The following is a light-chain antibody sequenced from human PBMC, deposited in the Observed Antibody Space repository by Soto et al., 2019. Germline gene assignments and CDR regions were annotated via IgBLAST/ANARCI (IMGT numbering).Light chain of an antibody. V-gene: IGKV3D-20*02. CDR2: GAS. Sequence: EIVLTQSPGTLSLSPGERATLSCRASQNISSRYLAWYQQKPGQAPRLLISGASSRATGIPDRFSGSGSGTDFTLTISRLEPEDFAVYYCQQRSNWPPFTFGQGTRLEI. J-gene: IGKJ5*01. CDR1: QNISSRY. CDR3: QQRSNWPPFT.